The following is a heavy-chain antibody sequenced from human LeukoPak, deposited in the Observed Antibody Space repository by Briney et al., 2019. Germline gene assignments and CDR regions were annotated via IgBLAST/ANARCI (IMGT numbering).Heavy chain of an antibody. D-gene: IGHD1-26*01. V-gene: IGHV3-23*01. J-gene: IGHJ4*02. CDR3: ARDQAGGAYY. CDR2: ISGSGGSI. Sequence: GGSLRLSCAASGFTFSSYGMSWVRQAPGKGLEWVSAISGSGGSIYYADSVKGRFTISRDNAKNSLYLQMNSLRAEDTAVYYCARDQAGGAYYWGQGTLVTVSS. CDR1: GFTFSSYG.